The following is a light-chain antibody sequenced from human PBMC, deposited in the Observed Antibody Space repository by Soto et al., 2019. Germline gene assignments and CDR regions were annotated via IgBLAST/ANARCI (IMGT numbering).Light chain of an antibody. V-gene: IGKV3D-15*01. CDR3: QQYNNWPPIT. CDR1: QSVRTK. J-gene: IGKJ5*01. Sequence: ETVMTQSPATLALSPGERATLSCRASQSVRTKLAWYQQKPGQAPRLLIYGASSRATGIPARFSGSGSGTEFTLTISSLQSEDFAVYYCQQYNNWPPITFGQGTRLEIK. CDR2: GAS.